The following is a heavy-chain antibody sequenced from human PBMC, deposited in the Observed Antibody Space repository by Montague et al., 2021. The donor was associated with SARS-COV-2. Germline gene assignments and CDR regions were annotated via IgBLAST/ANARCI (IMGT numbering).Heavy chain of an antibody. CDR3: ARDGADYSFAYYHEMDL. J-gene: IGHJ6*02. Sequence: TLSLTCTVSGASVRTYYWSWIRQSAGKKLEWMGRLYTSGSTYYNPSFKSRVTMSLDTSKNLFSLNLSSMTAADTAVYYCARDGADYSFAYYHEMDLWGQGIAVTVSS. V-gene: IGHV4-4*07. CDR2: LYTSGST. D-gene: IGHD5-12*01. CDR1: GASVRTYY.